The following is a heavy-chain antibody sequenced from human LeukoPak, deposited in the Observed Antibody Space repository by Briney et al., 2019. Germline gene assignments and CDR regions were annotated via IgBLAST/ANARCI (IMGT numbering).Heavy chain of an antibody. CDR2: ISSNGGST. J-gene: IGHJ5*02. V-gene: IGHV3-64*01. CDR3: ARDKDYDFWSGYFRTHGPSFDP. CDR1: GFTFSSYA. Sequence: QPGGSLRLSCAASGFTFSSYAMHWVRQAPGKGLEYVSAISSNGGSTYYANSVKGRFTISRDNSKNTLYLQMGSLRAEDMAVYYCARDKDYDFWSGYFRTHGPSFDPWGQGTLVTVSS. D-gene: IGHD3-3*01.